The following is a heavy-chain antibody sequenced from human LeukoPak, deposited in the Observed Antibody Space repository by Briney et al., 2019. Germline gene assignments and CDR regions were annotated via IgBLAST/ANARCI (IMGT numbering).Heavy chain of an antibody. V-gene: IGHV3-23*01. CDR2: ISDGGWT. CDR3: AKGCDYGNTSHMPCY. CDR1: GFTSSSYA. J-gene: IGHJ4*02. D-gene: IGHD4-17*01. Sequence: GGSLRLSCAASGFTSSSYAMSWVRQALGKGLEWVSTISDGGWTYYADSVKGRFAISRETAKNTLYLQLNSLRVEDTAVYFCAKGCDYGNTSHMPCYWGQGTLVTVSS.